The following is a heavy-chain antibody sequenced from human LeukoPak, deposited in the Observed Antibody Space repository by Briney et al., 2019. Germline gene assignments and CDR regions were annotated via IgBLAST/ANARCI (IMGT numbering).Heavy chain of an antibody. CDR2: ISSSSNTI. V-gene: IGHV3-48*02. Sequence: GGSLRLSCAASGXTFSSYSMNWVRQAPGKGLEWVSYISSSSNTIYYADSVKGRFTVSRDNAKNSLYLQMNSLRDEDTAVYYCARVRKGYSGYDFWGQGTLVTVSS. CDR1: GXTFSSYS. CDR3: ARVRKGYSGYDF. D-gene: IGHD5-12*01. J-gene: IGHJ4*02.